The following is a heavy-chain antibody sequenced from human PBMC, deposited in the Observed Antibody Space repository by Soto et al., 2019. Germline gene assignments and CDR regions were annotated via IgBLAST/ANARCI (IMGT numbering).Heavy chain of an antibody. CDR2: IYTSGST. D-gene: IGHD4-17*01. CDR1: GGSISSYY. Sequence: SETLSLTCTVSGGSISSYYWSWIRQPAGKGLELIGRIYTSGSTNYNPPLKSRVTMSVDTAKNQFSRKLSSVTAAATAVYYCASEATVVTYGMDVWGQGTTVTVSS. J-gene: IGHJ6*02. CDR3: ASEATVVTYGMDV. V-gene: IGHV4-4*07.